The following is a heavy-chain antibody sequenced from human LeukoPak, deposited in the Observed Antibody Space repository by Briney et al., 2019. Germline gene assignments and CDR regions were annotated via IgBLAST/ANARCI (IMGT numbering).Heavy chain of an antibody. CDR3: VRAKISAAGVWLFDP. Sequence: PSETLSLTCTVSGGSISSNYWNWIRQPAGKGLEWIGRIYNTGSTNYNPSLESRVTMSVGTSKNQFSLKLSSVTAADTAVYYCVRAKISAAGVWLFDPWGQGTPITVSS. J-gene: IGHJ5*02. D-gene: IGHD6-13*01. CDR2: IYNTGST. CDR1: GGSISSNY. V-gene: IGHV4-4*07.